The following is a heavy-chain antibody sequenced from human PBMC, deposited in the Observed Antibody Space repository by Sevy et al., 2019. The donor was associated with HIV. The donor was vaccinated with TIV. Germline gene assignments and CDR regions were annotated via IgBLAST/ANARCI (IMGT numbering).Heavy chain of an antibody. CDR1: GYYFTGYY. D-gene: IGHD3-10*01. CDR3: ARSVYGSWTYLNDY. V-gene: IGHV1-2*02. CDR2: INPNGGGT. J-gene: IGHJ4*02. Sequence: ASVKVSCKASGYYFTGYYVHWVRQAPGQGLEWMGWINPNGGGTNIGQKFHGRVTMSRDTSITTAYMELTRLRSNDTGVYFCARSVYGSWTYLNDYRGQGTLVTVSS.